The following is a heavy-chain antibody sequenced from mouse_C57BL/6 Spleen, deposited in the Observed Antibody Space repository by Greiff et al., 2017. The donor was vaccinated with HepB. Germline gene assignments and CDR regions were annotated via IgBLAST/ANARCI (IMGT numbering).Heavy chain of an antibody. V-gene: IGHV2-2*01. D-gene: IGHD2-3*01. Sequence: VQLQQSGPGLVQPSQSLSITCTVSGFSLTSYGVHWVRQSPGKGLEWLGVIWSGGSTDYNAAFISRLSISKDNSKSQVFFKMNSLQADDTAIYYCARIYDGYPDYAMDYWGQGTSVTVSS. CDR1: GFSLTSYG. J-gene: IGHJ4*01. CDR3: ARIYDGYPDYAMDY. CDR2: IWSGGST.